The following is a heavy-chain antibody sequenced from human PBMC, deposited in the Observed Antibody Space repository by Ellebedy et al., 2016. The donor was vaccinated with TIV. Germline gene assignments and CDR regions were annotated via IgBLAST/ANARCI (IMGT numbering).Heavy chain of an antibody. CDR2: IRLDGNNS. CDR3: AKEIFPYGSGTYYDL. D-gene: IGHD3-10*01. V-gene: IGHV3-30*02. Sequence: GESLKISCAASGFTFSTFGIHWVRQAPGKGLEWVASIRLDGNNSYYADSVKGRFTISRDTSINNLHLELNSLRAEDTALYYCAKEIFPYGSGTYYDLWGQGTLVTVSS. J-gene: IGHJ5*02. CDR1: GFTFSTFG.